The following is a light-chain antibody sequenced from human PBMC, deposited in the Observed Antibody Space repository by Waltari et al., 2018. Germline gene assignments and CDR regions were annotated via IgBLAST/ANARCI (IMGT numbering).Light chain of an antibody. CDR3: QNHERLPAT. J-gene: IGKJ1*01. V-gene: IGKV3-20*01. CDR1: QSISKY. CDR2: AAS. Sequence: VFTQSPGTLSLSPGERAPLSCRASQSISKYLVWYQQRPGHAPRLLIYAASTRATGIPDRFSGSGFGTDFTLTISRLEPEDFAMYYCQNHERLPATFGQGTKVEIK.